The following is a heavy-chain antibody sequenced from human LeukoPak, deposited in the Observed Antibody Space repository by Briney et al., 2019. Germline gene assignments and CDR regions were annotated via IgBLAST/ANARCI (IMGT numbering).Heavy chain of an antibody. CDR3: ARRGSGSLNIQSNFDY. D-gene: IGHD3-10*01. J-gene: IGHJ4*02. V-gene: IGHV4-34*01. CDR2: INDSGSI. CDR1: GGSFSGYF. Sequence: PSETLSLTCAVYGGSFSGYFWTWIRQPPGKGLEWIGEINDSGSINYNPSLKSRVSISVDTSKNQYSLKVSSVTAADTAVYYSARRGSGSLNIQSNFDYWGQGTLVTVSS.